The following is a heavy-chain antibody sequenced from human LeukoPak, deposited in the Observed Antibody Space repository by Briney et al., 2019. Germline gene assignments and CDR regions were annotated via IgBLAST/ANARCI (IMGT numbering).Heavy chain of an antibody. V-gene: IGHV3-30*02. CDR2: IRSDGINK. CDR3: AKDSGFAYSSSWYRVDAFDI. Sequence: GGSLRLSCAASGFTFSNYGMHWVRQAPGKGLEWVAFIRSDGINKYHADSVKGRFTISGDNSKNTLYLQMNSLRAEDTAVYYCAKDSGFAYSSSWYRVDAFDIWGQGTMVTVSP. D-gene: IGHD6-13*01. J-gene: IGHJ3*02. CDR1: GFTFSNYG.